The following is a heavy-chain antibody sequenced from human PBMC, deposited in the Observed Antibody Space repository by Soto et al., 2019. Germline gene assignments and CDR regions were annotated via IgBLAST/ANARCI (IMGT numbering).Heavy chain of an antibody. CDR1: GGSISSGGYY. J-gene: IGHJ6*03. D-gene: IGHD3-3*01. Sequence: QVQLQESGPGLVKPSQTLSLTCTVSGGSISSGGYYWSWIRQHPGKGLEWIGYIYYSGSTYYNPSLKSRVTISVDTSKNQISRKLSSVTAADTAVYYCARGYYDFWSGYYTTYYYYYMDVWGKGTTVTVSS. V-gene: IGHV4-31*03. CDR3: ARGYYDFWSGYYTTYYYYYMDV. CDR2: IYYSGST.